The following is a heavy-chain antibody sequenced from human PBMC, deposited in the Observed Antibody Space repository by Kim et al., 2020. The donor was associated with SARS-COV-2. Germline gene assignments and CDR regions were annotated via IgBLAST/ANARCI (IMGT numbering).Heavy chain of an antibody. V-gene: IGHV4-4*07. Sequence: NPSLRSRVTMSVDTDKNQFSLKLSAVPAADTAVYYCASLQDSGPPGMVDCWGQGTLVTVSS. D-gene: IGHD2-15*01. CDR3: ASLQDSGPPGMVDC. J-gene: IGHJ4*02.